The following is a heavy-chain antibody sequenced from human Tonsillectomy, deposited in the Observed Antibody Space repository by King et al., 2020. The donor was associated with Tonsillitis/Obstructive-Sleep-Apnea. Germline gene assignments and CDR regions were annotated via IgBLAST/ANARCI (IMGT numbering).Heavy chain of an antibody. CDR1: GGSVTAYY. J-gene: IGHJ3*01. CDR3: ARDPKSAFDF. CDR2: VYHSGST. Sequence: QLQESGPGLVKPSETLSLTCSVSGGSVTAYYWSWIRQPPGRGLEWIGNVYHSGSTNYKPSLKSRVTMSIDTSKNQFSLTLTSLTAADTAIYYCARDPKSAFDFWGQGKMAIVSS. V-gene: IGHV4-59*02.